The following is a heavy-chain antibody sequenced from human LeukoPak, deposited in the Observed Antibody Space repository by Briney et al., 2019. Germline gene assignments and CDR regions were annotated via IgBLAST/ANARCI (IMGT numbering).Heavy chain of an antibody. J-gene: IGHJ4*02. CDR2: INEDGRKK. Sequence: QTGGSLRLSCAASGFTFSRYWMSWVRQAPGKGLEWVAIINEDGRKKFYVDSVKGRFTISRDNAKSSLYLQMNSLRAEDTAVYYCVRSEVTRGDIDCWGQGTLVTVSS. D-gene: IGHD3-10*01. CDR1: GFTFSRYW. CDR3: VRSEVTRGDIDC. V-gene: IGHV3-7*01.